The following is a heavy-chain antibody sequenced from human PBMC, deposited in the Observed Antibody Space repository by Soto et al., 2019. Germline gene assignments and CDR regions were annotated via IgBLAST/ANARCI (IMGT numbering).Heavy chain of an antibody. CDR3: ARDPYSSGWLDY. D-gene: IGHD6-19*01. Sequence: EVQLVESGGGLVKPGGSLRLSCAASGFTFSSYSMNWVRQAPGKGLEWVSSISSSSSYIYYADSVKGRFTISRDNAKNSLYLQMNSLRAEDTAVYYWARDPYSSGWLDYWGQGTLVTVSS. CDR2: ISSSSSYI. CDR1: GFTFSSYS. J-gene: IGHJ4*02. V-gene: IGHV3-21*01.